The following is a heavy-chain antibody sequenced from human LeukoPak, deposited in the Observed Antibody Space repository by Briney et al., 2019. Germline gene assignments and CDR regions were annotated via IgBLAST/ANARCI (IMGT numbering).Heavy chain of an antibody. D-gene: IGHD4-11*01. V-gene: IGHV4-31*03. CDR1: GGSISSGGYY. J-gene: IGHJ5*02. CDR3: ARDSYSNNWFDP. Sequence: SQTLSLTCTVSGGSISSGGYYWSWIRQHPGKGLEWIGYIYYSGSTYYNPSLKSRVTISVDTSKNQFSLKLSSVTAADTAVYYCARDSYSNNWFDPWGQETLVTVSS. CDR2: IYYSGST.